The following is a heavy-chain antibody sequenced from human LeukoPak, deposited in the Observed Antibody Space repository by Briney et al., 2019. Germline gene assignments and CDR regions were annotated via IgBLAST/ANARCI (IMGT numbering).Heavy chain of an antibody. CDR1: GGSISSGGYY. CDR3: ARRGGKYSSPSINY. Sequence: SETLSLTCTVSGGSISSGGYYWSWIRQPPGKGLEWIGEINHSGKANYNPSLKSRVAMTVDTSKSQFSLNLTSLTAANTAVYYCARRGGKYSSPSINYWGQGTLVTVSS. CDR2: INHSGKA. V-gene: IGHV4-61*08. D-gene: IGHD6-6*01. J-gene: IGHJ1*01.